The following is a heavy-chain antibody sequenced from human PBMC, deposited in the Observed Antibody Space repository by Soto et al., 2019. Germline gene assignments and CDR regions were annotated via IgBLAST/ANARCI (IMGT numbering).Heavy chain of an antibody. J-gene: IGHJ3*02. CDR1: CGSISSSSYY. D-gene: IGHD4-17*01. V-gene: IGHV4-39*01. CDR3: ARYNYGDYVSGAFDI. Sequence: SETLSLTCTVSCGSISSSSYYWGWIRQPPGKGLEWIGSIYYSGSTYYNPSLKSRVTISVDTSKNQFSLKLSSVTAADTAVYYCARYNYGDYVSGAFDIWGQGTMVTVSS. CDR2: IYYSGST.